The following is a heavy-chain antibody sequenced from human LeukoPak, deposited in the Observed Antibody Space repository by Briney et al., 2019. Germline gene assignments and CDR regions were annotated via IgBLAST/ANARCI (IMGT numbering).Heavy chain of an antibody. D-gene: IGHD3-22*01. CDR3: ARASLAVVTDYYGMNV. CDR2: INHSGST. CDR1: GGSFSGYY. V-gene: IGHV4-34*01. J-gene: IGHJ6*04. Sequence: SETLSLTCAVYGGSFSGYYWSWIRQPPGKGLEWIGEINHSGSTNYNPSLKSRVTISVDTSKNQFSLKLSSVTAADTAVYYCARASLAVVTDYYGMNVGAKGPRVTVP.